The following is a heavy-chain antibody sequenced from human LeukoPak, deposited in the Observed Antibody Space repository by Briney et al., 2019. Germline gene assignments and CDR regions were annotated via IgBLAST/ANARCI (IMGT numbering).Heavy chain of an antibody. CDR1: GFTFDDYG. Sequence: GGSLRLSCAASGFTFDDYGMSWVRQAPGKGLEWVSGINWNGGSTGYADSVKGRFTISRDNAKNSLYLQMNNLRAEDTALYYCARAPYSSSWGDGFDPWGQGTLVTVSS. D-gene: IGHD6-13*01. J-gene: IGHJ5*02. V-gene: IGHV3-20*04. CDR3: ARAPYSSSWGDGFDP. CDR2: INWNGGST.